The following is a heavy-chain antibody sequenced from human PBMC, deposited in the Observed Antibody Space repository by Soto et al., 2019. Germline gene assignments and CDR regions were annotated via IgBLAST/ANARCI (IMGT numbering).Heavy chain of an antibody. Sequence: PSDTLSLTCAVSGGSITINWWSWVRQPPGKGLEWIGYISHSGSTYYNPSLKSRVTISVDRSKNQFSLKLSSVTAADTAVYYCARGGLLPDYWGQGTLVTVSS. CDR3: ARGGLLPDY. V-gene: IGHV4-4*02. CDR2: ISHSGST. CDR1: GGSITINW. D-gene: IGHD6-19*01. J-gene: IGHJ4*02.